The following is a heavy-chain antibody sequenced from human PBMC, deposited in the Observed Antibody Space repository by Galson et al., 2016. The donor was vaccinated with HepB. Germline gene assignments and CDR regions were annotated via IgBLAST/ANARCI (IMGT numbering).Heavy chain of an antibody. V-gene: IGHV3-30*04. CDR3: AGEGYGTFGY. CDR1: GFSFSKSA. CDR2: VTFDGRDK. D-gene: IGHD2/OR15-2a*01. Sequence: SLRLSCAASGFSFSKSAMHWVRQAPGKGLEWVAVVTFDGRDKFYAESVKGRFTISRDNSKNTVYLHMNSLRSAGTAVYYCAGEGYGTFGYWGPGTLVTVSS. J-gene: IGHJ4*02.